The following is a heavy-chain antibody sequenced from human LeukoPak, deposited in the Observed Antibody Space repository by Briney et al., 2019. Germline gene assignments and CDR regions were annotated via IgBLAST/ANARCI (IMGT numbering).Heavy chain of an antibody. CDR2: IYYSGGT. J-gene: IGHJ4*02. CDR1: GGSISSYY. V-gene: IGHV4-59*08. Sequence: PSETLSLTCTVSGGSISSYYWSWIRQPPGKGLEWIGYIYYSGGTNYNPSLKSRVTISVDTSKNQFSLKLSSVTAADTAVYYCARHEGTMADYWGQGTLVTVSS. CDR3: ARHEGTMADY. D-gene: IGHD3-10*01.